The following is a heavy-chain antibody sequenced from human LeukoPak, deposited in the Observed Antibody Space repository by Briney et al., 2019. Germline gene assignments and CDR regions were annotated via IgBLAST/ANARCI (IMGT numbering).Heavy chain of an antibody. J-gene: IGHJ4*02. V-gene: IGHV1-24*01. CDR1: GYTLTELS. D-gene: IGHD3-22*01. Sequence: AAVKVSCKVSGYTLTELSMHWVRQAPGKGLEWMGGFDPEDGETFYAQKFQGRVTMTEDTSTDTAYMELSSLRSEDTAVYYCATDYYYDSSGSYYTVDYWGQGTLVTVSS. CDR2: FDPEDGET. CDR3: ATDYYYDSSGSYYTVDY.